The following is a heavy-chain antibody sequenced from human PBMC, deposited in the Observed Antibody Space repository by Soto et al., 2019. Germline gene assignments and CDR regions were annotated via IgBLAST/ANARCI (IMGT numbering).Heavy chain of an antibody. J-gene: IGHJ4*02. CDR3: ARPTRLGYSSGWDFDY. CDR2: INPNSGGT. D-gene: IGHD6-19*01. CDR1: GYTVTGYY. V-gene: IGHV1-2*02. Sequence: QVQLVQSGAEVKKPGASVKVSCKASGYTVTGYYMHWVRQAPGQGLEWMGWINPNSGGTNYAQKFQGRVTMTRDTSISKAYMELSRLRSDDTAVYYCARPTRLGYSSGWDFDYWGQGTLVTVSS.